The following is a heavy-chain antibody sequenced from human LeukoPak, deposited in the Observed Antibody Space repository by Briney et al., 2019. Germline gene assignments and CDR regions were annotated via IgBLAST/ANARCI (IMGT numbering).Heavy chain of an antibody. V-gene: IGHV1-69*05. D-gene: IGHD3-22*01. Sequence: SVKVSCKASGGTFSSYAISWVRQAPGQGLEWMGRIIPIFGTANYAQKFQGRVTITTDESTSTAYMELSSLRSEDTAVYYCARASYYYDSSGYNYYYYMDAWGKGTTVTVSS. CDR2: IIPIFGTA. CDR1: GGTFSSYA. J-gene: IGHJ6*03. CDR3: ARASYYYDSSGYNYYYYMDA.